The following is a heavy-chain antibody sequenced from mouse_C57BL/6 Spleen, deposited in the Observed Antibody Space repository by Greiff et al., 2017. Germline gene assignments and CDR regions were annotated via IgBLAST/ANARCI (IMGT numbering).Heavy chain of an antibody. V-gene: IGHV5-4*01. CDR1: GFTFSSYA. J-gene: IGHJ3*01. D-gene: IGHD3-3*01. CDR3: ARDGGRGFAY. Sequence: EVKLVESGGGLVKPGGSLKLSCAASGFTFSSYAMSWVRQTPEKRLEWVATISDGGSYTYYPDNVKGRFTISRDNAKNNLYLQMSHLKSEDTAMYDCARDGGRGFAYWGQGTLVTVSA. CDR2: ISDGGSYT.